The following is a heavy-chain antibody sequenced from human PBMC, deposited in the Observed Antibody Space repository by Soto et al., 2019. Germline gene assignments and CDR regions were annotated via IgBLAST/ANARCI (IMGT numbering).Heavy chain of an antibody. CDR3: ARSTGYD. D-gene: IGHD5-12*01. J-gene: IGHJ4*02. Sequence: EVQLLESGGSLVQPGGSLRLSCAASGFTFNSNAMAWIRQVPGKGLDYVASIDGSGSGTYYADSAKGRFTISRDNSKDTVYLQMNSLRAEDTALSYCARSTGYDWGQGTVVTVSS. CDR1: GFTFNSNA. CDR2: IDGSGSGT. V-gene: IGHV3-23*01.